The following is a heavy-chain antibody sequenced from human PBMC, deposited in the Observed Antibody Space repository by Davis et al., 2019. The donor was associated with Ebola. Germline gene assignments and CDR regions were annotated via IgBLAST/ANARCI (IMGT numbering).Heavy chain of an antibody. CDR1: GFTFSSYA. V-gene: IGHV3-23*01. CDR2: ISSSGGST. J-gene: IGHJ4*02. Sequence: PGGSLRLSCAASGFTFSSYAMSWVRQAPGKGLEWVSTISSSGGSTYYADSVKGRFTISRDNSKNTLYLQMNGLRAEDTAVYYCAKGDTGSSTYDFWGQGTLVTVSS. D-gene: IGHD6-6*01. CDR3: AKGDTGSSTYDF.